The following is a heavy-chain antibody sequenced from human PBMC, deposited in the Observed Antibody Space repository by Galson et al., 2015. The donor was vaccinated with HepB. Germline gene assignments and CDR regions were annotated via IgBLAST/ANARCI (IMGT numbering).Heavy chain of an antibody. V-gene: IGHV3-48*01. Sequence: SLRLSCAASGFTFSSYWMSWVRQAPGKGLEWVSYISSSGSTIYYADSVKGRFTISRDNAKNSLYLQMNSLRAEDTAVYYCARKGPITMVRGVIIGDYYGMDVWGQGTTVTVSS. J-gene: IGHJ6*02. CDR1: GFTFSSYW. CDR3: ARKGPITMVRGVIIGDYYGMDV. CDR2: ISSSGSTI. D-gene: IGHD3-10*01.